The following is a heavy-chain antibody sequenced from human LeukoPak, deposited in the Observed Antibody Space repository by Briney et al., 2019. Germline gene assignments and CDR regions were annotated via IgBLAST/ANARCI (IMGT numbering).Heavy chain of an antibody. CDR3: ARGSYDGFFGMKSNWFDP. J-gene: IGHJ5*02. Sequence: SETLSRTCAVYGWSFSGYYWSWIRQPPGKGLEWIGKINHSGSTNYNPSLKSRVTISVDTSKNQFSLNLSSVTAADTAVYYCARGSYDGFFGMKSNWFDPWGQGTLVTVSS. CDR1: GWSFSGYY. D-gene: IGHD3-3*01. V-gene: IGHV4-34*01. CDR2: INHSGST.